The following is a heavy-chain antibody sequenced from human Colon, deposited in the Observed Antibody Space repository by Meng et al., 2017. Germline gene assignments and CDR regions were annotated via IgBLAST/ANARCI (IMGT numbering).Heavy chain of an antibody. J-gene: IGHJ4*02. CDR3: ARDERGGPYYFDY. V-gene: IGHV1-3*01. Sequence: QVHLVQAGAGLKKPGASVKVSCQASGYSFTSYGMHWLRQAPGQRPEWMGWIYPADGNRRYSPKFKDRLTITTDTFARTAYMELSSLRSEDTAVYFCARDERGGPYYFDYWGQGTLVTVSS. CDR2: IYPADGNR. CDR1: GYSFTSYG.